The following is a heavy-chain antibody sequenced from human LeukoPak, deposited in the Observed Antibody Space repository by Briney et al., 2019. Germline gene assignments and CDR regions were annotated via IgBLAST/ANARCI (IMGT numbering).Heavy chain of an antibody. J-gene: IGHJ4*02. D-gene: IGHD6-13*01. CDR2: ISYDGSNK. CDR3: ARAEFLGSRGGFFDY. V-gene: IGHV3-30*04. CDR1: GFTFSSYA. Sequence: GGSLRLSCAASGFTFSSYAMHWVRQAPGKGLEWVAVISYDGSNKYYADSVKGRFTISRDNAKNSLYLQMNSLRAEDTALYYCARAEFLGSRGGFFDYWGQGTLVTVSS.